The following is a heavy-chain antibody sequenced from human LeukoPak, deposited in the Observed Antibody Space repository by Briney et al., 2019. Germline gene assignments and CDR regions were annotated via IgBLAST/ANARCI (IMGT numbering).Heavy chain of an antibody. CDR3: ARGRRILGGPENAGDFFDY. Sequence: ASVKVSCKASGYTFTDYYLLWVRQAPGQGLEWMGWIKTNSGATDYAQNFEARVTMTRDTSSGAAYLDLSSLTSDDTAVYYCARGRRILGGPENAGDFFDYWGQGTLVIVSS. CDR1: GYTFTDYY. J-gene: IGHJ4*01. D-gene: IGHD3-16*01. CDR2: IKTNSGAT. V-gene: IGHV1-2*02.